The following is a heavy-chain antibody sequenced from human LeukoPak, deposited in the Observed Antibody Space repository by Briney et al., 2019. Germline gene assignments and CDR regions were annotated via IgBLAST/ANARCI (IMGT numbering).Heavy chain of an antibody. D-gene: IGHD7-27*01. J-gene: IGHJ4*02. CDR3: VRDTPSGRFDY. V-gene: IGHV4-38-2*02. CDR1: GFSISRSDYY. CDR2: VNQEGKP. Sequence: PSETLSLTCRVSGFSISRSDYYWGWIRQPPGKGPEWIGSVNQEGKPYYHPSLKSRVTISMDTPTNQFSLTLTSVTAADTATYYCVRDTPSGRFDYWGQGTLVTVSS.